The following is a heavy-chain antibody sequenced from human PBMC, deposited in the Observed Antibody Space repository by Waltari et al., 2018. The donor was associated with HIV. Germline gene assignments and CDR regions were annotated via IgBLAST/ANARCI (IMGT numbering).Heavy chain of an antibody. Sequence: QVQLVQSGAAVKKPGSSAKVSCKAAGGTFSSYAIRRVRQAPGQTLEWMGGIIPIFGTANYAQKFQGRVTITADESTSTAYMELSSLRSEDTAVYYCARDRSMARERYYYYGMDVWGQGTTVTVSS. D-gene: IGHD1-1*01. CDR1: GGTFSSYA. V-gene: IGHV1-69*01. CDR2: IIPIFGTA. CDR3: ARDRSMARERYYYYGMDV. J-gene: IGHJ6*02.